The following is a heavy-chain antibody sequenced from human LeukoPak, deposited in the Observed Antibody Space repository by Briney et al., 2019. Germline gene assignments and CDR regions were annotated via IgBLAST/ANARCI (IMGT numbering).Heavy chain of an antibody. CDR3: AKDSYSKGDY. V-gene: IGHV3-7*01. J-gene: IGHJ4*02. Sequence: GGSLRLSCAASGFTFSYHWMTWVRQAPGKGPEWVANIKNDGTVKNYVDSVKGRFTISRDNAKNSLYLQVNSLRAEDTGVYYCAKDSYSKGDYWGQGVLVTVSS. D-gene: IGHD5-18*01. CDR1: GFTFSYHW. CDR2: IKNDGTVK.